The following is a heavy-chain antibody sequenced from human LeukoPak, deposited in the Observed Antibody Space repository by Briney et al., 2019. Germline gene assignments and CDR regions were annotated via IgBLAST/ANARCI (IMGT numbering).Heavy chain of an antibody. CDR1: GGSISGSSYY. CDR2: IYYSGST. CDR3: ARASDYDSSGYYLNAFDI. J-gene: IGHJ3*02. V-gene: IGHV4-39*07. D-gene: IGHD3-22*01. Sequence: PSETLSLTCTVSGGSISGSSYYWGWIRQPPGKGLEWIGSIYYSGSTYYNPSLKSRVTISVDTSKNQFSLKLNSVTAADTAVYYCARASDYDSSGYYLNAFDIWGQGTMVTVSS.